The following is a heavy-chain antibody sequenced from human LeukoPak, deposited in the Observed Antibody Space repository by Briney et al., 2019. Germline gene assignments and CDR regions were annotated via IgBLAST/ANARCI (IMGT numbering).Heavy chain of an antibody. D-gene: IGHD3-10*01. CDR3: AKDLYMMVLGVIIEDWFDP. CDR1: GFTFSSYG. V-gene: IGHV3-30*18. J-gene: IGHJ5*02. Sequence: GGSLRLSCAASGFTFSSYGMHWVRQAPGKGLEWVAVISYDGSNKYYADSVKGRFTIPRDNSKNTLYLQMNSLRAEDTAVYYCAKDLYMMVLGVIIEDWFDPWGQGTLVTVSS. CDR2: ISYDGSNK.